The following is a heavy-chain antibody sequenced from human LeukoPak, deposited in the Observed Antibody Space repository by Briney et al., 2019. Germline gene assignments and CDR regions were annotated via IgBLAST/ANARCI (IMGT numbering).Heavy chain of an antibody. CDR2: IYYSGTT. CDR3: ARDRLYYFDY. J-gene: IGHJ4*02. V-gene: IGHV4-59*01. Sequence: PSETLSLTCTVSGGSISSYYWSWIRQPPGKGLEWIGYIYYSGTTNYNPSLKSRVTISVDTSKNQFSLNLSSVTAADTAVYYCARDRLYYFDYWGQGTLVTVSP. CDR1: GGSISSYY.